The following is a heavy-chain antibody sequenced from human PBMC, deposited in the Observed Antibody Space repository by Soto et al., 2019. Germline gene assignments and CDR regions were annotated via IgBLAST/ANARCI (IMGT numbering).Heavy chain of an antibody. CDR2: IYHSGST. J-gene: IGHJ4*02. CDR1: GGSISSGGYS. V-gene: IGHV4-30-2*01. Sequence: TLSLTCAVSGGSISSGGYSWSWIRQPPGKGLEWIGYIYHSGSTYYNPSLKSRVTISVDRSKNQFSLKLSSVTAADTAVYYCARRYYDSSGYYFDYWGQGTLVTV. D-gene: IGHD3-22*01. CDR3: ARRYYDSSGYYFDY.